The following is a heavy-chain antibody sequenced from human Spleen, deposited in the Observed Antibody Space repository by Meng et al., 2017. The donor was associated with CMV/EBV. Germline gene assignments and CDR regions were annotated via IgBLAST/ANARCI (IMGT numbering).Heavy chain of an antibody. D-gene: IGHD4-17*01. CDR3: AAYGGGDYDGYYFDY. V-gene: IGHV3-23*01. Sequence: GGSLRLSCAASGFIFSSYAMSWVRQAPGKGLEWVSGLSGGGGTTYYAGSVKGRFTIARDNSKNTLYLQMNSLRAEDTAVYYCAAYGGGDYDGYYFDYWGQGTLVTVSS. CDR1: GFIFSSYA. J-gene: IGHJ4*02. CDR2: LSGGGGTT.